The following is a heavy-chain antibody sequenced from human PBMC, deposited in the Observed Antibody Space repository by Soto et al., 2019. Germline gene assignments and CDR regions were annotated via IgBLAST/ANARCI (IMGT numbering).Heavy chain of an antibody. CDR3: ARDYSSSSGYYYYYYGMDV. CDR2: ISAYNGNT. D-gene: IGHD6-6*01. Sequence: ASVKVSCKASGYTFTSYGISWVRQAPGQGLEWMGWISAYNGNTNYAQKLQGRVTMTTDTSTSTAYMELKSLRSYDTAVYYCARDYSSSSGYYYYYYGMDVWGQGTTVTVSS. CDR1: GYTFTSYG. J-gene: IGHJ6*02. V-gene: IGHV1-18*01.